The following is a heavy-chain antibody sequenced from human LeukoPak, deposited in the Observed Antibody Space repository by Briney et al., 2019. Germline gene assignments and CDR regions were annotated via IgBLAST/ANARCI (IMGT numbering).Heavy chain of an antibody. D-gene: IGHD4-17*01. Sequence: GGSLRLSCAASGFTFSAYAMTWVRQAPGKGREWVSAISGSGTSTYYADSVKGRFTISRENSKKALFLRMNSLTAEDTAVYYCAKHSPVACTTVCYYFDCWGRATLVTVPS. CDR1: GFTFSAYA. CDR3: AKHSPVACTTVCYYFDC. J-gene: IGHJ4*02. CDR2: ISGSGTST. V-gene: IGHV3-23*01.